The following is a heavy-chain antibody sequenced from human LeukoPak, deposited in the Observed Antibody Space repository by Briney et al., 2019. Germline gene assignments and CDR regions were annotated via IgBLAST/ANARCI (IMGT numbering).Heavy chain of an antibody. D-gene: IGHD2-15*01. J-gene: IGHJ4*02. CDR3: ARDEYCSGGSCPNQLVSLDY. V-gene: IGHV1-18*01. CDR2: ISAYNGNT. CDR1: GYTFTSYG. Sequence: ASVKVSCKASGYTFTSYGISWVRQAPGQGLEWMGWISAYNGNTNYAQKLQGRVTMTTDTSTSTAYMELRSLRSDDTAVYYCARDEYCSGGSCPNQLVSLDYWGQGTLVTVSS.